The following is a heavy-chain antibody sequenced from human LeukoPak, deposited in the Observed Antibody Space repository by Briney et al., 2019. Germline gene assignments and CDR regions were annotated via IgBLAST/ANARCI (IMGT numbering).Heavy chain of an antibody. CDR3: ARDHNYAFDN. D-gene: IGHD1-1*01. J-gene: IGHJ4*02. CDR1: GFPFIEYS. V-gene: IGHV3-48*01. CDR2: IGIDSGNT. Sequence: GGSLRLSCTASGFPFIEYSMNWVRQVPGKGLEWISYIGIDSGNTKYADSVRGRFTISADKAKNSLYLQMYSLRVEDTAAYYCARDHNYAFDNWGQGTLVSVAS.